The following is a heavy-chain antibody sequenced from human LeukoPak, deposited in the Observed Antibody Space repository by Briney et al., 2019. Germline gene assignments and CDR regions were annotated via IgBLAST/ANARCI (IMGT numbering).Heavy chain of an antibody. V-gene: IGHV1-18*04. D-gene: IGHD1-7*01. CDR1: GYTFTGYY. J-gene: IGHJ4*02. CDR3: AREGITGTKLFDY. Sequence: ASVKVSCKASGYTFTGYYMHWVRQAPGQGLEWMRWISPYNGNANHAQKLQGRVTMTTDTSMNTAYMELRSLRSDDTAVYYCAREGITGTKLFDYWGQGTLVTVSS. CDR2: ISPYNGNA.